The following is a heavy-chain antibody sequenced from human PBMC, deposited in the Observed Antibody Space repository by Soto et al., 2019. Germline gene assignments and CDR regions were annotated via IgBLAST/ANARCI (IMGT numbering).Heavy chain of an antibody. CDR3: AREGVRSMDV. D-gene: IGHD3-16*01. Sequence: QVQLVQSGAEVKKPGASVKVSCKASGYTFTSYDINWVRQATGQGLEWMGWMNPNSANTGYAQKFQGRVTMTRNTSISTADMEMSSLRSEDTVAYYCAREGVRSMDVWGQGTTVTVSS. CDR1: GYTFTSYD. J-gene: IGHJ6*02. V-gene: IGHV1-8*01. CDR2: MNPNSANT.